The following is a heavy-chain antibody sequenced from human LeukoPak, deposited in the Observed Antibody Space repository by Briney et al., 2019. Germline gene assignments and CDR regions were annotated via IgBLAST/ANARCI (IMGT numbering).Heavy chain of an antibody. CDR1: GGSFSGYY. CDR3: ARGPRGQWLALYYFDY. J-gene: IGHJ4*02. V-gene: IGHV4-34*01. CDR2: INHSGST. Sequence: PSETLSPTCAVYGGSFSGYYWSWIRQPPGKGLEWIGEINHSGSTNYNPSLKSRVTISVDTSKNQFSLKLSSVTAADTAVYYCARGPRGQWLALYYFDYWGQGTLVTVSS. D-gene: IGHD6-19*01.